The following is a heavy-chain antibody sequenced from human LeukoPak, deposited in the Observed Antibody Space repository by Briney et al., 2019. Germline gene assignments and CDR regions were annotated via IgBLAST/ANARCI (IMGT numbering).Heavy chain of an antibody. Sequence: GGSLRLSCAASGFTFSSYSMNWVRQAPGKGLEWVSSISSSSSYIYYADSVKGRFTISRDNAKNSLYLQMNSLRAEDTAVYYCARSYDFWSGYFIPTDYWGQGTLVTASS. CDR1: GFTFSSYS. CDR2: ISSSSSYI. CDR3: ARSYDFWSGYFIPTDY. D-gene: IGHD3-3*01. V-gene: IGHV3-21*04. J-gene: IGHJ4*02.